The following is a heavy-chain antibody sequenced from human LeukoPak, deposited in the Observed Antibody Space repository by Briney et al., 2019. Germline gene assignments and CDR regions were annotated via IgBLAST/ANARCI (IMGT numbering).Heavy chain of an antibody. CDR1: GASISIYY. V-gene: IGHV4-4*07. J-gene: IGHJ4*02. CDR2: IYGSESI. Sequence: SETLSLTCTVSGASISIYYWSWIRQPAGKGLEWIGCIYGSESINYNPSLKSRVTMSVDTSKNQFSLKLSSVTAADTAVYFCARVGGWEPKLHGVTFDYLGQGTLVTVSP. CDR3: ARVGGWEPKLHGVTFDY. D-gene: IGHD1-26*01.